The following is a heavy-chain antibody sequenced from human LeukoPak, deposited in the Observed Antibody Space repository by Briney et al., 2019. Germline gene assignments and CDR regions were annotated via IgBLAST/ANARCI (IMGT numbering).Heavy chain of an antibody. CDR1: GGSFGGYY. CDR2: INHSGST. Sequence: SETLSLTCAVYGGSFGGYYWSWIRQPPGKGLEWIGEINHSGSTNYNPSLKSRVTISVDTSKNQFSLKLSSVTAADTAVYYCARSFSYDYVWGSYRIDYWGQGTLVTVSS. CDR3: ARSFSYDYVWGSYRIDY. D-gene: IGHD3-16*02. J-gene: IGHJ4*02. V-gene: IGHV4-34*01.